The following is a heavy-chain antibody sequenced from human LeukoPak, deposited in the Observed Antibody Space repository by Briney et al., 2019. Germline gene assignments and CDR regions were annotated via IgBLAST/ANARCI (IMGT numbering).Heavy chain of an antibody. CDR3: ASNTVTTLGAFDI. Sequence: ASETLSLTCTVSGGSISSYYWSWIRQPPGKGLEWIGYIYYSGSTNYNPSLKSRVTISVDTSKNQFSLKLSSVTAADTAVYYCASNTVTTLGAFDIWGQGTMVTVSS. V-gene: IGHV4-59*08. J-gene: IGHJ3*02. CDR2: IYYSGST. D-gene: IGHD4-17*01. CDR1: GGSISSYY.